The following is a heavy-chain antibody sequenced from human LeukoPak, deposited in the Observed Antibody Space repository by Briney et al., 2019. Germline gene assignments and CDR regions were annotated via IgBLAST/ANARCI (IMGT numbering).Heavy chain of an antibody. Sequence: GGSLRLSCAASGFTFRTYWMSWIRQAPGKEPEWVADINQDGSEEYYLQSVRGRFTVSRDNAQNAVFLQMINLRADDTAVYYCARWKMELQRNAFDFWGQGTVVTVSS. J-gene: IGHJ3*01. CDR3: ARWKMELQRNAFDF. D-gene: IGHD1-26*01. CDR1: GFTFRTYW. CDR2: INQDGSEE. V-gene: IGHV3-7*01.